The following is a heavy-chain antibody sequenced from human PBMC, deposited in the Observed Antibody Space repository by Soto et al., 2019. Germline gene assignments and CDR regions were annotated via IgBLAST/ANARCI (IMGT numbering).Heavy chain of an antibody. V-gene: IGHV1-18*04. CDR3: ARAVSIPGSTRPNWFDP. CDR2: ISAYNGNT. Sequence: GASVKVSCKASGYTFTSYGISWVRRAPGQGLEWMGWISAYNGNTNYAQKLQGRVTMTTDTSTSTAYMELRSLRSDDTAVYYCARAVSIPGSTRPNWFDPWGQGTLVTVSS. D-gene: IGHD2-2*02. CDR1: GYTFTSYG. J-gene: IGHJ5*02.